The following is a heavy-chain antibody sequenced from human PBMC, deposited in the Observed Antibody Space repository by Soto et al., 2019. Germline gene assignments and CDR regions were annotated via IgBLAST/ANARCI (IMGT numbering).Heavy chain of an antibody. CDR1: GGSFSGYY. CDR2: ITLSGST. D-gene: IGHD1-1*01. CDR3: AGGRSDNNWYPVYDYYGLNV. V-gene: IGHV4-34*01. J-gene: IGHJ6*02. Sequence: PSETLSLTCGVYGGSFSGYYWTWIRQPPGKGLEWIGEITLSGSTNYNPSLKSRVTISVDRSKNQISLKVSSVTAADTAVYYCAGGRSDNNWYPVYDYYGLNVWGQGTTVTVSS.